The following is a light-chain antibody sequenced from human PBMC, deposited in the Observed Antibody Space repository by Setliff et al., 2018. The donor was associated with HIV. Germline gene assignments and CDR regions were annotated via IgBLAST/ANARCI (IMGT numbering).Light chain of an antibody. CDR2: RDS. J-gene: IGLJ2*01. Sequence: QSVLTQPPSASGSPGQRVTIPCSGSSSNIGSNPVNWYQQLPGAAPKLLIYRDSERPSGVPGRFSGSKSGTSASLVISGLRSEDEADYYCAAWDASLKAGVGGGTK. V-gene: IGLV1-44*01. CDR3: AAWDASLKAG. CDR1: SSNIGSNP.